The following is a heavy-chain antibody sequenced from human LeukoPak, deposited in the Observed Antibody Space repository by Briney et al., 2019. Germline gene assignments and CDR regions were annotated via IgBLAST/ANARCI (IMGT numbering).Heavy chain of an antibody. V-gene: IGHV3-30*02. J-gene: IGHJ5*02. Sequence: GGSLRLSCAASGFTFSNYGMHWVRQAPGKGLEWVAIIWYGGSNKYYADSVKGRFTISRDNSKNTLYLQMNSLRAEDTAVYYCAKAAYGDYVNWFDPWGQGTLATVSS. CDR1: GFTFSNYG. D-gene: IGHD4-17*01. CDR2: IWYGGSNK. CDR3: AKAAYGDYVNWFDP.